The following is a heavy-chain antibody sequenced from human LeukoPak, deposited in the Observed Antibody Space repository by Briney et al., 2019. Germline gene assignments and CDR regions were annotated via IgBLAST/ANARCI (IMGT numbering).Heavy chain of an antibody. CDR3: ARENGYDFWSGYYVDY. CDR1: GFTFSSYW. J-gene: IGHJ4*02. CDR2: IKQDGSEK. V-gene: IGHV3-7*03. Sequence: PGGSLRLSCAASGFTFSSYWMSWVRQAPGKGLEWVANIKQDGSEKYYVDSVKGRFTISRDNAKNSLYLQMNSLRAEDTAVYYCARENGYDFWSGYYVDYWGQGTLVTVSS. D-gene: IGHD3-3*01.